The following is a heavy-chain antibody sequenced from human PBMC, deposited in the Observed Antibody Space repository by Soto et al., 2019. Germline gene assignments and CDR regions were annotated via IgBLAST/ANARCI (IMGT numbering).Heavy chain of an antibody. V-gene: IGHV1-46*03. Sequence: QVQLVQSGAEVKKPGASVKVSCKASGNTFSNYYIHWVRQAPGQGLEWMGTINPSGGHTTYAQKFPGRVDMTRDTSTSPLHMELTSLNSEDTARYYRARGGHVVGGTAAFDYWGQGTPVPVPS. CDR3: ARGGHVVGGTAAFDY. D-gene: IGHD2-21*02. J-gene: IGHJ4*02. CDR2: INPSGGHT. CDR1: GNTFSNYY.